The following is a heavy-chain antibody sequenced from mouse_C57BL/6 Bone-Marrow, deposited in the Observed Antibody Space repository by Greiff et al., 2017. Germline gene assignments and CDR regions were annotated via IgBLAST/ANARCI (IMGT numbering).Heavy chain of an antibody. CDR3: ARSLRLRQVDY. CDR1: GYAFSSYW. CDR2: IYPGDGDT. Sequence: QVQLKESGAELVKPGASVKISCKASGYAFSSYWMNWVKQRPGKGLEWIGQIYPGDGDTNYNGKFKGKATLTADKSSSTAYMQLRSLTSDDSAVYFCARSLRLRQVDYWGQGTSVTVSS. V-gene: IGHV1-80*01. D-gene: IGHD2-4*01. J-gene: IGHJ4*01.